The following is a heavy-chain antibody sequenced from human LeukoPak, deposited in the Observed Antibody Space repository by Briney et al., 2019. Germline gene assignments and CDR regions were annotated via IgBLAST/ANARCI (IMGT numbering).Heavy chain of an antibody. CDR1: GFTFTSDW. V-gene: IGHV5-51*04. CDR2: TYLRDSQT. J-gene: IGHJ5*02. CDR3: ASRFGTGNLNWFDP. D-gene: IGHD3-10*01. Sequence: GESVKISCKVSGFTFTSDWIAWVRQTPGKGLEWMGITYLRDSQTRYSPSFQGQVTISVDKPTTTAYLQWRSLEASDTAMYYCASRFGTGNLNWFDPWGQGTLVTVSS.